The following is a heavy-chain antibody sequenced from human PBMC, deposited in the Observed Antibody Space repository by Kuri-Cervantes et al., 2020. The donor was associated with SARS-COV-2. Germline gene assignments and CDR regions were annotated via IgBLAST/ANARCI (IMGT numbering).Heavy chain of an antibody. V-gene: IGHV3-11*04. D-gene: IGHD6-19*01. Sequence: GGSLRLSCAASGFTFSDYYMSWIRQAPGRGLEWVSYISDGGRAKHYADSVKGRFTVSRDNAKNSLYLLMNTLRAEDTAVYYCATTGYSSGWYNFDYWGQGTLVTVSS. CDR3: ATTGYSSGWYNFDY. CDR2: ISDGGRAK. J-gene: IGHJ4*02. CDR1: GFTFSDYY.